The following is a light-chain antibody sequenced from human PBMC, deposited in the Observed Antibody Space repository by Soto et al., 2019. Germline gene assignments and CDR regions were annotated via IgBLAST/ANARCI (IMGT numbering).Light chain of an antibody. CDR1: SSDVGSHPL. Sequence: QSALTQPASVSGSPGQSITISCAGTSSDVGSHPLVSWYQQHPGKAPKLMISEDTKRPSGVSNRFSGSKSGNMASLTISGLQAEDEADYYCCSYTSSSIRVFGGGTKVTVL. CDR3: CSYTSSSIRV. CDR2: EDT. J-gene: IGLJ3*02. V-gene: IGLV2-14*02.